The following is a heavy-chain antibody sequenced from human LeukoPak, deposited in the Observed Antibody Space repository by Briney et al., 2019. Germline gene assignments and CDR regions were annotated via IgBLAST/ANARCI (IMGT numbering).Heavy chain of an antibody. Sequence: ASVNVSCKASGYIFTSYDINWVRQAAGQGLEGMGRIIPILGIANYAQKFQGRVTITADKSTSTAYMELSSLRSEDTAVYYCARESVNYDSSGYPDYWGQGTLATVSS. CDR1: GYIFTSYD. CDR3: ARESVNYDSSGYPDY. V-gene: IGHV1-69*04. D-gene: IGHD3-22*01. CDR2: IIPILGIA. J-gene: IGHJ4*02.